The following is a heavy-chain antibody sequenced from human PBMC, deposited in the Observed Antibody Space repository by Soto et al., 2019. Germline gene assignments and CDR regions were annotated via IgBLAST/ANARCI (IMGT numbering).Heavy chain of an antibody. CDR3: AKEGGSGGYFDY. CDR2: ISGNGGSK. Sequence: PGGSLRLSCAASGFTFSSYAMGWVRQAPGKGLEWVSSISGNGGSKYYADSVKGRFTISRDNSKNTLYLQMNSLRAEDTAIYYCAKEGGSGGYFDYWGQGALVTV. V-gene: IGHV3-23*01. D-gene: IGHD3-10*01. J-gene: IGHJ4*02. CDR1: GFTFSSYA.